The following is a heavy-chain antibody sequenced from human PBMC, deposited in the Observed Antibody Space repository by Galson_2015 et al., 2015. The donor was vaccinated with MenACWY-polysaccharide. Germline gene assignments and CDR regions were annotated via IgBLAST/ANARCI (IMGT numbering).Heavy chain of an antibody. J-gene: IGHJ4*02. V-gene: IGHV4-59*02. CDR3: ARGRALTDY. Sequence: TLSLTCSLSGGSVKNSYWSWFRQPPGKGLEWIGYIFYTGSTTYNPSLKSRVTISIDASKSHFSLNLTSVTAADTAVYYCARGRALTDYWGQGTLVTVSS. CDR2: IFYTGST. CDR1: GGSVKNSY.